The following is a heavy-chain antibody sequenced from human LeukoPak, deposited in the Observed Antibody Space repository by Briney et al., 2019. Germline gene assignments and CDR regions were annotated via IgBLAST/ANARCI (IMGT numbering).Heavy chain of an antibody. CDR1: GASIRSGDYY. CDR2: IYDSGST. Sequence: SETLSLTCTVSGASIRSGDYYWSWIRQPPGKGLEWIGYIYDSGSTYYDPSLKSRITISVDTSENRFSLKLSSVTATDTAVYYCARDCSGGSCYGAFDIWGQGTMVTVSS. D-gene: IGHD2-15*01. V-gene: IGHV4-30-4*01. CDR3: ARDCSGGSCYGAFDI. J-gene: IGHJ3*02.